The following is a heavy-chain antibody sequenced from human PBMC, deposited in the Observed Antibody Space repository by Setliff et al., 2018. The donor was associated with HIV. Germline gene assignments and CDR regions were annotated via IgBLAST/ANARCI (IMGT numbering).Heavy chain of an antibody. CDR1: GYSISSGYY. CDR3: ARRSVTYYYDSSGYYDGAFDI. CDR2: IYHSGST. D-gene: IGHD3-22*01. J-gene: IGHJ3*02. Sequence: PSETLSLTCAVSGYSISSGYYWGWIRQPPGKGLEWIGSIYHSGSTYYNPSLKSRVTISVDTSKNQFSLKLSSVTAADTAVYYYARRSVTYYYDSSGYYDGAFDIWGQGTMVTVSS. V-gene: IGHV4-38-2*01.